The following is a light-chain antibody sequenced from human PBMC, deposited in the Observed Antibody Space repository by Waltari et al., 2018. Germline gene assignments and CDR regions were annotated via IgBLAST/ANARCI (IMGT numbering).Light chain of an antibody. CDR2: GSD. CDR1: SSNSGNNH. J-gene: IGLJ2*01. CDR3: AAWDDSRSVV. V-gene: IGLV1-47*01. Sequence: QSLLTQSPSASGTPGQRVSISCSGSSSNSGNNHVYWYQHFPGTAPRLLIYGSDRRPSGVPERFSASKSGTSAALAISGLRSEDEADYYCAAWDDSRSVVFGGGTRLTVL.